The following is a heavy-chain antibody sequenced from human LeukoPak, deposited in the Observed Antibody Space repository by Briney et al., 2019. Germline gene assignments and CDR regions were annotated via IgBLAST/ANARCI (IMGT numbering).Heavy chain of an antibody. CDR1: GYSISSGYY. CDR2: IYHSGST. Sequence: SSETLSLTCAVSGYSISSGYYWGWIRQPPGKGLEWIGSIYHSGSTYYNPSLKSRVTISVDTSKNQFSLKLSSVTAADTAVYYCARVIVVVPAAESGYFDYWGQGTLVTVSS. D-gene: IGHD2-2*01. CDR3: ARVIVVVPAAESGYFDY. V-gene: IGHV4-38-2*01. J-gene: IGHJ4*02.